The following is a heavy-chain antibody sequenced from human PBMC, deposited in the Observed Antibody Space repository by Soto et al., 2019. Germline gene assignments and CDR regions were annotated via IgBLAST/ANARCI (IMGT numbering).Heavy chain of an antibody. Sequence: QVQLQESGPGLVKPSETLSLSCTVSGGSISSYYWSWFRQSPGKRMEWIGYVHHSWGSSYNPSLQSRVAISLDTSKRQFSLKVTSVTATDTAVYYCARQGFGPLHGLVDVWGQGPTVTVSS. CDR3: ARQGFGPLHGLVDV. CDR2: VHHSWGS. J-gene: IGHJ6*02. V-gene: IGHV4-59*08. D-gene: IGHD3-10*01. CDR1: GGSISSYY.